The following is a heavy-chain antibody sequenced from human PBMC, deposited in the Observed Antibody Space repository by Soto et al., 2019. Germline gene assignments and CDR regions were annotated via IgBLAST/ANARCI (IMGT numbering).Heavy chain of an antibody. V-gene: IGHV1-18*01. J-gene: IGHJ4*02. Sequence: GASVKVSCKASGYTFTSYGISWVRQAPGQGLEWMGWISAYNGSTNYAQKLQGRVTMTTDTSTSTAYMERRSQRSDDTAVYYCERANLGIAAAGPVDYWCQGTLITVSS. D-gene: IGHD6-13*01. CDR1: GYTFTSYG. CDR2: ISAYNGST. CDR3: ERANLGIAAAGPVDY.